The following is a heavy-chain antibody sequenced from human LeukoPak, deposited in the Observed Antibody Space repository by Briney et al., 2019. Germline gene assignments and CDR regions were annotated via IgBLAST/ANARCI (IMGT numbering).Heavy chain of an antibody. CDR1: GGSISSGGYY. D-gene: IGHD3-22*01. V-gene: IGHV4-31*01. J-gene: IGHJ4*02. CDR3: ARTDSSGYYGHY. Sequence: SETLSLTCTVSGGSISSGGYYWSWIRQHPGKGLEWIGYIYSSGSTYYSPSLKSQLTISLDTSKNRFSLKLSSVTAADTAVYYCARTDSSGYYGHYWGQGTLVTVSS. CDR2: IYSSGST.